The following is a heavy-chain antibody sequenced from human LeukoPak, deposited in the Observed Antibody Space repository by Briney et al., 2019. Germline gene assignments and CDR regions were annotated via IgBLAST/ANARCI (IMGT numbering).Heavy chain of an antibody. D-gene: IGHD2-2*01. CDR3: ARSSTSCYTFDY. CDR2: INHSGST. Sequence: SETLSLTCAVYRGSFSGDYWSWIRQPPGKGLEWIGEINHSGSTNYNPSLKSRVTISVDTSKNQFSLKLSSVTAADTAVYYCARSSTSCYTFDYWGQGTLVTVSS. CDR1: RGSFSGDY. J-gene: IGHJ4*02. V-gene: IGHV4-34*01.